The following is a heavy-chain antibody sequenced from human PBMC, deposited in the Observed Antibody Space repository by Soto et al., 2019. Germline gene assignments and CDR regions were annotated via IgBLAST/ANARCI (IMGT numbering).Heavy chain of an antibody. CDR2: ISYDGSNK. CDR1: GFTFSSYA. V-gene: IGHV3-30-3*01. Sequence: GGSLRLSCAASGFTFSSYAMHWVRQAPGKGLEWVAVISYDGSNKYYADSVKGRFTISRDNSKNTLYLQMNSLRAEDTAVYYCARDWGVSTVVTAFDIWGQVTMVTVSS. CDR3: ARDWGVSTVVTAFDI. J-gene: IGHJ3*02. D-gene: IGHD4-17*01.